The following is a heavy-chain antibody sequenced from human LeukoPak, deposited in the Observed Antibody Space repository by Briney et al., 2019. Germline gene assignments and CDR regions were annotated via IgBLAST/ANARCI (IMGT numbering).Heavy chain of an antibody. CDR3: AREYYYDSSGYYLVY. Sequence: GGSLRLSCAASGFTFSSYSMNWVRQAPGKGLEWVSSISSSSSYIYCADSVKGRFTISRDNAKNSLYLQMNSLRAEDTAVYYCAREYYYDSSGYYLVYWGQGTLVTVSS. CDR2: ISSSSSYI. D-gene: IGHD3-22*01. J-gene: IGHJ4*02. V-gene: IGHV3-21*01. CDR1: GFTFSSYS.